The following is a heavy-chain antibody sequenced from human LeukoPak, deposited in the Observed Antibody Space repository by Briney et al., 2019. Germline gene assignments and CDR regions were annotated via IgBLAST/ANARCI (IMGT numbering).Heavy chain of an antibody. J-gene: IGHJ4*02. V-gene: IGHV1-46*01. D-gene: IGHD5-24*01. CDR2: INPSSGST. CDR3: ARDGRDGYNYMFPFDY. CDR1: GYTFTSYG. Sequence: GASVKVSCKASGYTFTSYGISWVRQAPGQGLEWMGIINPSSGSTSYAQKFQGRVTMSRDTSTSTVYMELSSLTSEDTAVYYCARDGRDGYNYMFPFDYWGQGTLVTVSS.